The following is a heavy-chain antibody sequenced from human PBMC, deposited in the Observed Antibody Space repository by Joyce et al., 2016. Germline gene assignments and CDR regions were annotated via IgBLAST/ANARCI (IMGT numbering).Heavy chain of an antibody. CDR2: MRSKAFGGTI. CDR3: TREIRGSNWFHDH. CDR1: GFSLGDYD. D-gene: IGHD6-13*01. Sequence: EVQLVESGGDLVKTGRSLRLSCTGSGFSLGDYDMGWFRQAPGKGPELICFMRSKAFGGTIEYAASVKDRFTISTDDSKSVVYLQINSLNTEDTAVYYCTREIRGSNWFHDHWGQGTLVTVSS. V-gene: IGHV3-49*05. J-gene: IGHJ4*02.